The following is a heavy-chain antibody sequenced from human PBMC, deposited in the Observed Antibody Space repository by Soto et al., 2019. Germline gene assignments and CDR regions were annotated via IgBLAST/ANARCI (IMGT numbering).Heavy chain of an antibody. CDR3: AKDSWYFDL. V-gene: IGHV3-74*01. CDR2: IDTSGHST. D-gene: IGHD6-13*01. Sequence: GGSLRGYCEASGFLFTNLWMHWVRHVPGKGLVWVARIDTSGHSTNYAESVKGRFTISRDNAKNTVSLQMNSLRVEDTGVYYCAKDSWYFDLWSQGSQVTVSS. J-gene: IGHJ4*02. CDR1: GFLFTNLW.